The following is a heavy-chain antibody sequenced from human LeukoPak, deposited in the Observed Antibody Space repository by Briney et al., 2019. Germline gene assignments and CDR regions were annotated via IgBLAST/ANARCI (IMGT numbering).Heavy chain of an antibody. V-gene: IGHV3-13*01. CDR3: ARGDGWFYGMDV. D-gene: IGHD5-24*01. J-gene: IGHJ6*02. Sequence: PGGSLRLSCAASGFTFSSYDMHWVRQATGKGLEWVSAIGTAGDTYYPGSVKGRFTISRENAKNSLYLQMNSLRAGDTAVYYGARGDGWFYGMDVWGQGTTVTVSS. CDR1: GFTFSSYD. CDR2: IGTAGDT.